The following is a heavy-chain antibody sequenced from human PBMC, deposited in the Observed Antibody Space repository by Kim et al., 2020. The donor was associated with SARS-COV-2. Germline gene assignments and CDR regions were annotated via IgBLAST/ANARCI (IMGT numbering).Heavy chain of an antibody. D-gene: IGHD3-16*01. V-gene: IGHV4-39*01. CDR2: IYYSGST. CDR3: ARIDPFVAMIPYTFDY. CDR1: GGSISSSSYY. J-gene: IGHJ4*01. Sequence: SETLSLTCTVSGGSISSSSYYWGWIRQPPGKGLEWIGSIYYSGSTYYNPSLKRRVTISVDTSKNLFSLKLSSVAAADPAVYYSARIDPFVAMIPYTFDY.